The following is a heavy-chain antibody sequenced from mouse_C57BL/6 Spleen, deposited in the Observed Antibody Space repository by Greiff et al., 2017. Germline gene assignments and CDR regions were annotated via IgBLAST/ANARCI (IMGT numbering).Heavy chain of an antibody. CDR2: IYPGSGST. V-gene: IGHV1-55*01. D-gene: IGHD1-1*01. CDR3: AVDYYGSSTRYFDV. Sequence: VQLQQPGAELVKPGASVKMSCKASGYTFTSYWITWVKQRPGQGLEWIGDIYPGSGSTNYNEKFKSKDTLTVDTSSSTAYMQLSSLTSEDSAVYYCAVDYYGSSTRYFDVWGTGTTVTVSS. CDR1: GYTFTSYW. J-gene: IGHJ1*03.